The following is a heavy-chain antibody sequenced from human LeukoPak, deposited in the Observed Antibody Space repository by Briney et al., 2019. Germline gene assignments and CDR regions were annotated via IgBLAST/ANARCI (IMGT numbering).Heavy chain of an antibody. J-gene: IGHJ3*02. CDR3: ARDDYGDYRAFDI. D-gene: IGHD4-17*01. CDR1: GFTFSSYA. CDR2: ISYDGSNK. V-gene: IGHV3-30-3*01. Sequence: GRSLRLSCAASGFTFSSYAMHWVRQAPGKGLEWAAVISYDGSNKYYADSAKGRFTTSRDNSKNTLYLQMNSLRAEDTAVYYCARDDYGDYRAFDIWGQGTMVTVSS.